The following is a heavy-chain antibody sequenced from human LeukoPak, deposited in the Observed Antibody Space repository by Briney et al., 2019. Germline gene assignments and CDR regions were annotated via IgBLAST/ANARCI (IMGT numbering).Heavy chain of an antibody. CDR1: GFTFSSYW. CDR2: IKQDGSEK. CDR3: ARDAAYGYSSGWYGFFDRWFDP. V-gene: IGHV3-7*01. J-gene: IGHJ5*02. D-gene: IGHD6-19*01. Sequence: PGGSLRLSCAASGFTFSSYWMSWVRQAPGKGLEWVANIKQDGSEKYYVDSVKGRFTISRDNAKNSLYLQMNSPRAEDTAVYYCARDAAYGYSSGWYGFFDRWFDPWGQGTLVTVSS.